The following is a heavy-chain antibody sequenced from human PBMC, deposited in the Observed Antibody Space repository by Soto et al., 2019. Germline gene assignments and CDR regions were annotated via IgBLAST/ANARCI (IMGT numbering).Heavy chain of an antibody. CDR2: ISSSGSTI. CDR3: ASCSGGSCYFSYYYYMDV. Sequence: GGSLRLSCAASGFTFSDYYMSWIRQAPGKGLEWVSYISSSGSTIYYADSVKGRFTISRDNAKNSLYLQMNSLRAEDTAVYYCASCSGGSCYFSYYYYMDVWGKGTTVTVSS. CDR1: GFTFSDYY. V-gene: IGHV3-11*01. J-gene: IGHJ6*03. D-gene: IGHD2-15*01.